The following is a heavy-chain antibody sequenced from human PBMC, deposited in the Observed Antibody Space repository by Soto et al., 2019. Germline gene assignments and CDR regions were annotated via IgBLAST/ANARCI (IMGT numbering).Heavy chain of an antibody. V-gene: IGHV1-8*01. CDR1: GYTFTSYD. D-gene: IGHD5-12*01. CDR2: MDPSSANT. J-gene: IGHJ4*02. CDR3: ARRLVEVANTVGY. Sequence: ASVKVSCKASGYTFTSYDIYWVRQASGQGLEWMGWMDPSSANTGYAQKFQGRVTMTSNTSISTAYMELSSLTSEDKAVYYCARRLVEVANTVGYWGQGSLVTVSS.